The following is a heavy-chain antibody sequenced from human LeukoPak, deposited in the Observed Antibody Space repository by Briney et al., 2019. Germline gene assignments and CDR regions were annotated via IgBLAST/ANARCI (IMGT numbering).Heavy chain of an antibody. D-gene: IGHD3-10*01. J-gene: IGHJ6*04. Sequence: GGSLRLSCAASGFTFSNAWMSWVRQAPGKGLEWVGRIKSKTDGGTTDYAAPGKGRFTISRDDSKNTLYLQMNSLKTEDTAVYYCTTVLYYYGSGGATYYYYGMDVWGKGTTVTVSS. CDR2: IKSKTDGGTT. V-gene: IGHV3-15*01. CDR1: GFTFSNAW. CDR3: TTVLYYYGSGGATYYYYGMDV.